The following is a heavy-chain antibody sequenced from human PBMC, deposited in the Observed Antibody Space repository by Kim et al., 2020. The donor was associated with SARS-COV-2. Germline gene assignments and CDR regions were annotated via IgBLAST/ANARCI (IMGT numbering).Heavy chain of an antibody. CDR1: GFTFSSYA. CDR3: ATTAYSSPLHYYYYGMDV. J-gene: IGHJ6*02. D-gene: IGHD6-19*01. V-gene: IGHV3-23*01. Sequence: GGSLRLSCAASGFTFSSYAMSWVRQAPGKGLEWVSAISGSGGSTYYADSVKGRFTISRDNSKNTLYLQMNSLRAEDTAVYYCATTAYSSPLHYYYYGMDVSGQGTTFTVSS. CDR2: ISGSGGST.